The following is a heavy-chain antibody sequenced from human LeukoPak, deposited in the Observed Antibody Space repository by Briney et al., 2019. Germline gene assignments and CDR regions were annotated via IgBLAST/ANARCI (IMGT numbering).Heavy chain of an antibody. V-gene: IGHV4-31*03. CDR1: GGSISSGGYY. CDR3: ARFIYGSGRLANEPTNYYFDY. CDR2: XYYSGST. D-gene: IGHD3-10*01. J-gene: IGHJ4*02. Sequence: SQTLSLTCTVSGGSISSGGYYWSWIRQHPGKGXXXXXXXYYSGSTYYNPSLKSRVTISVDTSKNQFSLKLSSVTAADTAVYYCARFIYGSGRLANEPTNYYFDYWGQGTLVTVSS.